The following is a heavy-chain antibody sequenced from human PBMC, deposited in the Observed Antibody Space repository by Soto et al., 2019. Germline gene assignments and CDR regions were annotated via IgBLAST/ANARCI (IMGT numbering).Heavy chain of an antibody. CDR1: GFSFRDYG. CDR2: IFYDGSKT. J-gene: IGHJ6*02. V-gene: IGHV3-33*01. D-gene: IGHD1-7*01. CDR3: ARDDVTGTTDYYYYYGMDV. Sequence: GGSLRLSCAASGFSFRDYGMHWVRQAPGKGLDWVAVIFYDGSKTDYADSVKGRFTISRDNSKNTLYLQMNSLRAEDTAVYYCARDDVTGTTDYYYYYGMDVWGQGTTVTVSS.